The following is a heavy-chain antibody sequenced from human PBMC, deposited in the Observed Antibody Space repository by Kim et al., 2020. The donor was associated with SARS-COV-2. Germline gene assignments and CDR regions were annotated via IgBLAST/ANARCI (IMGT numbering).Heavy chain of an antibody. V-gene: IGHV3-21*01. CDR3: ARDPGDYGDYNYYYYGMDV. J-gene: IGHJ6*02. Sequence: GGSLRLSCAASGFTFSSYSMNWVRQAPGKGLEWVSSISSSSSYIYYADSVKGRFTISRDNAKNSLYLQMNSLRAEDTAVYYCARDPGDYGDYNYYYYGMDVWGQGTTVTVSS. D-gene: IGHD4-17*01. CDR1: GFTFSSYS. CDR2: ISSSSSYI.